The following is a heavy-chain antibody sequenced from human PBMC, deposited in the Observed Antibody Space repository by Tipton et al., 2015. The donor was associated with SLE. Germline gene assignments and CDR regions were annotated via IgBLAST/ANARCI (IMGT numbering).Heavy chain of an antibody. D-gene: IGHD3-10*01. CDR3: AKDRTTIIRGVFDY. J-gene: IGHJ4*02. CDR2: INWSGRST. V-gene: IGHV3-20*04. Sequence: SLRLSCAASGFTFDDYAMSWVRQAPGKGLEWVSGINWSGRSTAYADSVKGRFTISRDNAKNSLDLEINSLTDEDTAFYFCAKDRTTIIRGVFDYWGQGIPVTVSS. CDR1: GFTFDDYA.